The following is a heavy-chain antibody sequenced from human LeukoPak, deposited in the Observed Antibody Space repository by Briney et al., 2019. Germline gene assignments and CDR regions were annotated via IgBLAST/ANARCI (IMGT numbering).Heavy chain of an antibody. J-gene: IGHJ6*02. CDR1: GGTFSSYA. CDR3: ARGGSLLLWFGECMDV. D-gene: IGHD3-10*01. V-gene: IGHV1-69*04. CDR2: IIPILGIA. Sequence: EASVKVSCKASGGTFSSYAISWVRQAPGQGLEWMGRIIPILGIANYAQKFQGRVTITADKSTSTAYMELSRLRSDDTAVYYCARGGSLLLWFGECMDVWGQGTTVTVSS.